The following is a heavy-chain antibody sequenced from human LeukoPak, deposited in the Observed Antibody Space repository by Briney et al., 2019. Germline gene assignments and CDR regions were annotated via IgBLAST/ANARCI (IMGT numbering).Heavy chain of an antibody. CDR3: ARDGPSIMIDFDY. D-gene: IGHD3-22*01. Sequence: ASVKVSCKASGYTFTAYYLYWVRQAPGQGLESMGWIHPNSGATNSAQKFQGRVTLTRDTSISTAYMELSGLKSDDTAVYYCARDGPSIMIDFDYWGQGTLVTAPS. CDR1: GYTFTAYY. CDR2: IHPNSGAT. V-gene: IGHV1-2*02. J-gene: IGHJ4*02.